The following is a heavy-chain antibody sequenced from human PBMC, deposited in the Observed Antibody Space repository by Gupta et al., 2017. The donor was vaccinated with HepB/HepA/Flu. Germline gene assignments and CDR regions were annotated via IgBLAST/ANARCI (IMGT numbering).Heavy chain of an antibody. CDR1: AYTFTSHD. CDR2: MNPNSGNI. J-gene: IGHJ3*02. V-gene: IGHV1-8*01. Sequence: QAQLVQSAAEVKKPGASVKVSCKASAYTFTSHDINRLRQAPGQGLEWMGWMNPNSGNIGYAQKFQGRVTMTRNTSISTAYMELSSLRSEGTAVYYCAIPIAAAFDAFDIWGQGTMVTVSS. D-gene: IGHD6-13*01. CDR3: AIPIAAAFDAFDI.